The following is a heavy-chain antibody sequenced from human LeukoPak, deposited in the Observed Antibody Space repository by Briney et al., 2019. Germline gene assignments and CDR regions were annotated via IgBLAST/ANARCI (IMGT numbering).Heavy chain of an antibody. J-gene: IGHJ4*02. CDR2: ITNSGGST. Sequence: GGSLTLSCAASGFTFSSYAMNWVRQAPGKGLEWVSAITNSGGSTYYADSVKGRFTISRDNSKNTLYLQMSSLRAEDTAVYYCVKSDYYDRSGYYDYWGEGTRVTVSS. CDR3: VKSDYYDRSGYYDY. V-gene: IGHV3-23*01. D-gene: IGHD3-22*01. CDR1: GFTFSSYA.